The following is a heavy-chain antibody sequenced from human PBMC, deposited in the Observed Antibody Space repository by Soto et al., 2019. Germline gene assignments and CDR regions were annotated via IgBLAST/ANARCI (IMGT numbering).Heavy chain of an antibody. CDR3: ARRGLQRGAFDI. CDR2: IYYSGST. J-gene: IGHJ3*02. V-gene: IGHV4-39*01. CDR1: GGSISSSSYY. Sequence: SETLSLTCTVSGGSISSSSYYWGWIRQPPGKGLEWIGSIYYSGSTYYNPSLKSRVTISVDTSKNQFSLKLSSVTAADTAVYYCARRGLQRGAFDIWGQGTMVTVSS.